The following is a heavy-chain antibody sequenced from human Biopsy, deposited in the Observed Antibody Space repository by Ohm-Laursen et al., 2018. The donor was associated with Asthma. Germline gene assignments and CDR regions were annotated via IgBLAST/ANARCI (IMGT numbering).Heavy chain of an antibody. CDR1: GFYFRDYF. CDR3: ARVLESSSRGPFYFFALDV. J-gene: IGHJ6*02. D-gene: IGHD6-13*01. Sequence: GSLRLSCSAAGFYFRDYFMTWMRQAPGKGLEWVASISASGSTKYPSESVQGRSTISRDNAQNLLILEMDSLRADDTGIYYCARVLESSSRGPFYFFALDVWGQETPVAVS. CDR2: ISASGSTK. V-gene: IGHV3-11*01.